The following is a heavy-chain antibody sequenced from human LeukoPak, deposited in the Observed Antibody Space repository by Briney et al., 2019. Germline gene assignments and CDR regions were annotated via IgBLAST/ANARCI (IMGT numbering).Heavy chain of an antibody. CDR1: GFTFSSYS. CDR2: ISSSSSYI. D-gene: IGHD2-2*01. CDR3: ATIVVPAATPGALTYFDY. J-gene: IGHJ4*02. V-gene: IGHV3-21*01. Sequence: PGGSLRLSCAASGFTFSSYSMNWVRQAPGKGLEWVSSISSSSSYIYYADSVKGRFTISRDNAKNSLYLQMNSLRAEDTAVYYCATIVVPAATPGALTYFDYWGQGTLVTVSS.